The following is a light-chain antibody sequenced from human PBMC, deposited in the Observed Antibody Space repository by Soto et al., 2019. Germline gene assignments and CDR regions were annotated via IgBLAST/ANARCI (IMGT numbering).Light chain of an antibody. CDR3: QHHNNYSDT. CDR1: QTIGNW. Sequence: DIKLTQSPATLSVSVGDRVTITFRASQTIGNWLAWYQQKPGKAPKLLIYNASTIASGVPERFSGSGSETDFTLTISSLEPEDFAAYYCQHHNNYSDTFGEGTKVDI. V-gene: IGKV1-5*03. J-gene: IGKJ4*02. CDR2: NAS.